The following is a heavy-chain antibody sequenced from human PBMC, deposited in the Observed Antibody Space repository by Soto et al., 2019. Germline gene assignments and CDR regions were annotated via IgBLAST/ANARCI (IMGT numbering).Heavy chain of an antibody. V-gene: IGHV4-59*08. J-gene: IGHJ4*02. CDR2: IYYSGST. CDR3: ARHDNRHFDWLPLSHFDY. D-gene: IGHD3-9*01. CDR1: GGSISSYY. Sequence: SETLSLTCTVSGGSISSYYWSWIRQPPGKGLEWIGYIYYSGSTNYNPSLKSRVTISVDTSKNQFSLKLSSVTAADTAVYYCARHDNRHFDWLPLSHFDYWGQGTLVTV.